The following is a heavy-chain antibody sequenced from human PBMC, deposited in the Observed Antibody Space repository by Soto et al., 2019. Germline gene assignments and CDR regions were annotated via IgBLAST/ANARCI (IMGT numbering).Heavy chain of an antibody. CDR2: IGAYNGNT. CDR3: ARNRYFDWLDAFDI. J-gene: IGHJ3*02. Sequence: ASVKVSCKASGYTFTSYGISWVRQAPGQGLEWMGWIGAYNGNTNYAQKLQGRVTMTTDTSTSTAYMELRSLRSDDTAVYYCARNRYFDWLDAFDIWGQGTMVTVSS. D-gene: IGHD3-9*01. V-gene: IGHV1-18*01. CDR1: GYTFTSYG.